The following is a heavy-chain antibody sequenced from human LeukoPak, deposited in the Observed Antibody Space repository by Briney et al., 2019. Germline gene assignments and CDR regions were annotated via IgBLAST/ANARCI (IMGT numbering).Heavy chain of an antibody. J-gene: IGHJ4*02. CDR1: GGSINNYY. CDR3: ARDRPYYDF. D-gene: IGHD3-3*01. CDR2: IHSSGTT. Sequence: SETLSLTCTVSGGSINNYYWSWIRQTPGKRLEWIGYIHSSGTTNYNPSLKSRVTTSLDTSKNQFSLKLSSVTAADTAVYYCARDRPYYDFWGQGTLVTVSS. V-gene: IGHV4-4*08.